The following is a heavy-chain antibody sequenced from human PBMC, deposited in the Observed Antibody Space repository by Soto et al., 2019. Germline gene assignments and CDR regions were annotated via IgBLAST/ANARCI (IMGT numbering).Heavy chain of an antibody. CDR2: IYYSGST. Sequence: PSETLSLTCTVSGGSISSSSYYWGWIRQPPGKGLEWIGSIYYSGSTYYNPSLKSRVTISVDTSKHQFSLKLSSVTAADTAVYYCARGYGRNFDYWGQGTLVTVSS. CDR3: ARGYGRNFDY. J-gene: IGHJ4*02. V-gene: IGHV4-39*01. CDR1: GGSISSSSYY. D-gene: IGHD5-18*01.